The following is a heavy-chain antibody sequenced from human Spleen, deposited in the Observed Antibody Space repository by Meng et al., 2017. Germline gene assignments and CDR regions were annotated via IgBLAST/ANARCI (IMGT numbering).Heavy chain of an antibody. CDR2: TFYLSKWHN. CDR1: GDSVPSTSAA. CDR3: SDLNGHY. J-gene: IGHJ4*02. V-gene: IGHV6-1*02. Sequence: VQLEQSGPGRVKPSRTLSLTWAVSGDSVPSTSAAWNWIRQSPSRGLEWLGRTFYLSKWHNHYAVSVKSRITINPDTSKNQFSLQLNSVTPEDTALYYCSDLNGHYWGQGTLVTVSS. D-gene: IGHD2-8*01.